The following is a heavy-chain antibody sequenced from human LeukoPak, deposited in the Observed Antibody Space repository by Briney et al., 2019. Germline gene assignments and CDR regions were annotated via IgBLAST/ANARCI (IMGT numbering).Heavy chain of an antibody. V-gene: IGHV3-23*01. CDR1: GFTFSSYA. CDR2: ISGSGGST. D-gene: IGHD4-11*01. Sequence: PGGSLRLSCAASGFTFSSYAMSWVRQAPGKGLEWVSAISGSGGSTYYADSVKGRFTISRDNSKNTLYLQMNSLRAEDTAVYYCAKSHNLYSNYETWFDPWGQGTLVTVSS. J-gene: IGHJ5*02. CDR3: AKSHNLYSNYETWFDP.